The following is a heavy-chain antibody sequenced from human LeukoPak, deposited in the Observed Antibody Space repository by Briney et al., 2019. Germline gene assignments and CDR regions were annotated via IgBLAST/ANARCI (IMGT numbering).Heavy chain of an antibody. D-gene: IGHD4-11*01. CDR2: ISSSSRTI. V-gene: IGHV3-48*04. J-gene: IGHJ4*02. Sequence: GGSLRLSCAASGFTFNSYSMNWVRQAPGKGLEWVSYISSSSRTIHYADSVKGRFTISRDNAKNSLYLQMNTLRAEDTAAYYCARMPLEIVTNFLDSWGQGTLATVSS. CDR1: GFTFNSYS. CDR3: ARMPLEIVTNFLDS.